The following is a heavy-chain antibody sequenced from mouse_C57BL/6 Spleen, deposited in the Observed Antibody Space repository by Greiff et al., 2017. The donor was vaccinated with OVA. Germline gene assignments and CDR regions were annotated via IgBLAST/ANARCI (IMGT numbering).Heavy chain of an antibody. J-gene: IGHJ4*01. Sequence: EVQLVESGGGLVKPGGSLKLSCAASGFTFSDYGMHWVRQAPETGLEWVAYISSGSSTIYYADTVKGRFTISRDNAKNTLFLQMTSLRSEDTAMYYCAIFPLTYYAMDYWGQGTSVTVSS. CDR3: AIFPLTYYAMDY. V-gene: IGHV5-17*01. CDR1: GFTFSDYG. CDR2: ISSGSSTI.